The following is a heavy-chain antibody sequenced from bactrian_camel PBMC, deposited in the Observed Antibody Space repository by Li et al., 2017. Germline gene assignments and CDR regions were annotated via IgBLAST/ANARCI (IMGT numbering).Heavy chain of an antibody. CDR2: IGSGGRI. CDR1: GLAFALYH. V-gene: IGHV3S67*01. J-gene: IGHJ4*01. D-gene: IGHD5*01. CDR3: AALHFAYGCEYDKKWSEFAD. Sequence: VQLVESGGGLVQPGGSLRLSCEVSGLAFALYHWTWVRQAPGKEREGVASIGSGGRICVADSMKGRFIISKDNADTTLYLQMNSLKSEDTGMYYCAALHFAYGCEYDKKWSEFADWGQGTQVTVS.